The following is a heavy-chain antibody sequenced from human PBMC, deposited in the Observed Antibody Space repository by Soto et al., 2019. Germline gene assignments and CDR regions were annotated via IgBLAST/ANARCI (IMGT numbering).Heavy chain of an antibody. CDR1: NDSLSSHF. Sequence: ASGKVSCKASNDSLSSHFIHWVRQAPGEGLEWMGIINPGPNSAGYSKAFQGRLTLTSDMPSRTVYMQLSNLRSDDTAVYYCAGASSRFSSVVAAYWGQGTLVTVSS. CDR3: AGASSRFSSVVAAY. CDR2: INPGPNSA. V-gene: IGHV1-46*01. D-gene: IGHD2-15*01. J-gene: IGHJ4*02.